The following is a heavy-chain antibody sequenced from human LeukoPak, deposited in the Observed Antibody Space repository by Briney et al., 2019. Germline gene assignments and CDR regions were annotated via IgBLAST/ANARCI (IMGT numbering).Heavy chain of an antibody. CDR3: ARELRSNWYFDL. Sequence: GGSLRLSCAASGFTFNNCWMSWGRQAPGKGLEWVANIKEDGSEKYYVDSVKGRFTLSRDNAKSSLSLQLNRLRAENTAVYSCARELRSNWYFDLWGRGTLVTVSS. D-gene: IGHD2-8*01. CDR2: IKEDGSEK. J-gene: IGHJ2*01. V-gene: IGHV3-7*04. CDR1: GFTFNNCW.